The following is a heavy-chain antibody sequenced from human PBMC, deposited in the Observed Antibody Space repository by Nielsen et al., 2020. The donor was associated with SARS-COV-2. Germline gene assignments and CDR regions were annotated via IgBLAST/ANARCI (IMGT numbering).Heavy chain of an antibody. CDR3: ARGPLYYYDSSVEGYYYYYGMDV. CDR2: MNPNSGNT. CDR1: GYTFTSYD. D-gene: IGHD3-22*01. J-gene: IGHJ6*02. V-gene: IGHV1-8*01. Sequence: ASVKVSCKASGYTFTSYDINWVRQATGQGLEWMGWMNPNSGNTGYAQKFQGRVTMTRNTSISTAYMELSSLGSEDTAVYYCARGPLYYYDSSVEGYYYYYGMDVWGQGTTVTV.